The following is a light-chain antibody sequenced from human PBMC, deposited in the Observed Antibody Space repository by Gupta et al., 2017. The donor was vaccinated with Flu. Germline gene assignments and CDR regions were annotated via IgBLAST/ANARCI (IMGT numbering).Light chain of an antibody. V-gene: IGLV2-8*01. CDR3: SSYAGGNNLV. J-gene: IGLJ3*02. Sequence: QSALTQPPSASGSPGQSVIISCTGTSSDIGRFQYVSWYQQHPGKAPKLVIYEVSKRPSGVPDRFSASKSGNTASLTVSGLQPDDEADYYCSSYAGGNNLVFGGGTKLTVL. CDR2: EVS. CDR1: SSDIGRFQY.